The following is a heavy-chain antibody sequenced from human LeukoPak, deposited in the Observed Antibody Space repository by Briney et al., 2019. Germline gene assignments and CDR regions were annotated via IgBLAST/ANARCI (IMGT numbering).Heavy chain of an antibody. J-gene: IGHJ3*02. D-gene: IGHD6-25*01. CDR1: GGSMNNYY. CDR2: IHYAGIT. Sequence: SETLSLTCIVSGGSMNNYYWSWIRQPPGKGLEWIAYIHYAGITNYNPFLKSRVTISLDTSKSQFSLKLNSVTAADTAFYYCARILEGSGATFDIWGQGTMVTVSS. CDR3: ARILEGSGATFDI. V-gene: IGHV4-59*01.